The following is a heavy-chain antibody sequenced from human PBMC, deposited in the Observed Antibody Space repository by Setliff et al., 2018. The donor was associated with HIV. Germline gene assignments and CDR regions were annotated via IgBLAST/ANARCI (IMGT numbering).Heavy chain of an antibody. J-gene: IGHJ2*01. Sequence: GGSLRLSCAASGFTFSSHWMSWIRQAPGKGLEWVASIKQDGSEKYFVDSVKGRFTMSRDNAKNLVYLEMNSLKVEDTAVYYCARRDRSGFYYWYFDLWGRGTLVTVSS. CDR1: GFTFSSHW. CDR2: IKQDGSEK. CDR3: ARRDRSGFYYWYFDL. V-gene: IGHV3-7*03. D-gene: IGHD3-22*01.